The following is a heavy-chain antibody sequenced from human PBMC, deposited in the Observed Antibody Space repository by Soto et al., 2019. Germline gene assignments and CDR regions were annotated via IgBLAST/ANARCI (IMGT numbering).Heavy chain of an antibody. D-gene: IGHD3-9*01. CDR3: ARHSSRRYFDWPPPSEYFDY. V-gene: IGHV4-39*01. CDR2: IYYSGST. CDR1: GGSISSSSYY. Sequence: QLQLQESGPGLVKPSETLSLTCTVSGGSISSSSYYWGWIRQPPGKGLEWIGSIYYSGSTYYNPSLKSRVTISVDTSKNQFSLKLSSVTAADTAVYYCARHSSRRYFDWPPPSEYFDYWGQGTLVTVSS. J-gene: IGHJ4*02.